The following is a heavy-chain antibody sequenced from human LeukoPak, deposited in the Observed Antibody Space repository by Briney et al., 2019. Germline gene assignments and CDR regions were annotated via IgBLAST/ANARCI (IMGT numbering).Heavy chain of an antibody. J-gene: IGHJ4*02. Sequence: SETLSLTCTVSGGSISSSSYYWGWIRQPPGKGLEWIGSIYYSGSTYYNPSLKSRVTISVDTSKNQFSLKLSSVTAADTAVYYCERRVVAVAGTIRGFDYWGQGTLVTVSS. CDR1: GGSISSSSYY. V-gene: IGHV4-39*01. CDR2: IYYSGST. CDR3: ERRVVAVAGTIRGFDY. D-gene: IGHD6-19*01.